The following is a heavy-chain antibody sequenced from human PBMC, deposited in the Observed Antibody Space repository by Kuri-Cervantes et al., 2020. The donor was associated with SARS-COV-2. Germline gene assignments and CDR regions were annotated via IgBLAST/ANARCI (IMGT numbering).Heavy chain of an antibody. D-gene: IGHD1-26*01. V-gene: IGHV3-9*01. CDR1: GFTFSSYA. CDR3: TKGTRYSTNWYRNYGMDV. Sequence: SLKISCAASGFTFSSYAMSWVRQAPGKGLEWVSGINWNSGSIGYADSVMGRFIISRDNAKNSLYLQMNSLRGEDTALYYCTKGTRYSTNWYRNYGMDVWGQGTTVTVSS. J-gene: IGHJ6*02. CDR2: INWNSGSI.